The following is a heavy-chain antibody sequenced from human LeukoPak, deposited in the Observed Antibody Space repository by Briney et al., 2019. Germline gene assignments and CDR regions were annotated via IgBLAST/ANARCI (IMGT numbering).Heavy chain of an antibody. CDR3: AGSFGRYYDSSGLYYFDY. J-gene: IGHJ4*02. CDR2: ISSSSSTI. V-gene: IGHV3-48*02. D-gene: IGHD3-22*01. CDR1: GFTFSSYS. Sequence: GGSLRLSCAASGFTFSSYSMNWVRQAPGKGLEWVSYISSSSSTIYYADSVKGRFTISRDNAKNSLYLQMNSLRDEDTAVYYCAGSFGRYYDSSGLYYFDYWGQGTLVTVSS.